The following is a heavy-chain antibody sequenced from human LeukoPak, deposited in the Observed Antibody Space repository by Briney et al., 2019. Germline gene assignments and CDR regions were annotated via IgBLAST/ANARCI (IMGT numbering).Heavy chain of an antibody. Sequence: GASVKVSCKASGGTFSSYAISWVRQAPGQGLEWMGGIIPIFGTANYAQKFQGRVTITADKSTSTAYMELSSLRSEDTAVYYCARAGLHCTNGVCYDAFAIWGQGTLVTVSS. CDR3: ARAGLHCTNGVCYDAFAI. CDR2: IIPIFGTA. CDR1: GGTFSSYA. V-gene: IGHV1-69*06. J-gene: IGHJ3*02. D-gene: IGHD2-8*01.